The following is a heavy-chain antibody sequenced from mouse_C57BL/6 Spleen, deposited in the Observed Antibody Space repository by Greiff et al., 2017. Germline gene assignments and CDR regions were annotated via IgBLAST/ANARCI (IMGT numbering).Heavy chain of an antibody. D-gene: IGHD4-1*01. J-gene: IGHJ3*01. Sequence: EVKLVESGGGLVKPGGSLKLSCAASGFTFSDYGMHWVRQAPEKGLEWVAYISSGSSTIYYADTVKGRFTISRDNAKNTLFLQMTSLRSEDTAMYYCARGELGRGTWFAYWGQGTLVTVSA. CDR3: ARGELGRGTWFAY. V-gene: IGHV5-17*01. CDR1: GFTFSDYG. CDR2: ISSGSSTI.